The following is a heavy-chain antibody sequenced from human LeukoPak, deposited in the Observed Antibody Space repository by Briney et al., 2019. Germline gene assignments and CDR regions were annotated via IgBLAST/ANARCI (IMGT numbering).Heavy chain of an antibody. CDR1: GGSFSAYY. D-gene: IGHD5-24*01. CDR3: AGIELATTKFAH. J-gene: IGHJ4*02. CDR2: ISHTGST. Sequence: SETLSVTCSVYGGSFSAYYWTWIRQPPGNGLEWIGEISHTGSTNYNPSLKSRVTISVDSSQIQFSLKVRSVTAADTAVYYCAGIELATTKFAHWGQGTLVAVSS. V-gene: IGHV4-34*01.